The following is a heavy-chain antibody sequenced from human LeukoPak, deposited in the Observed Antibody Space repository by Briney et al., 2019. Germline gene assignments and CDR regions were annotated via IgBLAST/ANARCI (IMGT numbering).Heavy chain of an antibody. CDR1: GFIFSDYV. Sequence: GRSLRLSCAASGFIFSDYVMHWVRQPPGKRLEWVAVIWNDGSNTYYGDSVKGLFTISRDNSKNTLYLQMNSLRAEDTAIYYCARDNAGLVKHLDAFDLWGQGTMVTVAS. CDR3: ARDNAGLVKHLDAFDL. J-gene: IGHJ3*01. V-gene: IGHV3-33*01. CDR2: IWNDGSNT. D-gene: IGHD1-26*01.